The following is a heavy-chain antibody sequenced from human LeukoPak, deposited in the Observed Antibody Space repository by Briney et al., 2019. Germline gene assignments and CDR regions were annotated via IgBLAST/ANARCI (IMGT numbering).Heavy chain of an antibody. Sequence: GGSLRRSCAASGFTRSSYSMNWVRQAPGKGLEWVSSISSSSSYIYYADSVKGRFTISRDNAKNSLYLQMNSLRAEDTAVYYCARRVGIAAAGTLDYWGQGTLVTVSS. V-gene: IGHV3-21*01. CDR2: ISSSSSYI. D-gene: IGHD6-13*01. CDR3: ARRVGIAAAGTLDY. J-gene: IGHJ4*02. CDR1: GFTRSSYS.